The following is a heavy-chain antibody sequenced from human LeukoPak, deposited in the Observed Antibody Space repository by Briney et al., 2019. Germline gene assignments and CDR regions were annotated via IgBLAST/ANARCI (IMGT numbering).Heavy chain of an antibody. V-gene: IGHV1-18*01. CDR3: ARAQYYYGSKGGRMDV. J-gene: IGHJ6*02. CDR1: GYTFTSYG. D-gene: IGHD3-10*01. CDR2: ISAYNGNT. Sequence: ASVKVSCKASGYTFTSYGISWVRQAPGQGLEWMGWISAYNGNTNYAQKLQGRVTITTDTSTSTAYMELRSLRSDDTAVYYCARAQYYYGSKGGRMDVWGQGTTVTVSS.